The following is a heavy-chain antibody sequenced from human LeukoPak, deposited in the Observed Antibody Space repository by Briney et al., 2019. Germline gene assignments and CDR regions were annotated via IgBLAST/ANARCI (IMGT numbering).Heavy chain of an antibody. CDR1: GFTFSSYS. D-gene: IGHD3-22*01. J-gene: IGHJ2*01. CDR2: ISTTSSYI. CDR3: AKDGLRSITMIVVDSDWYFDL. Sequence: GGSLRLSCAASGFTFSSYSMNWVRQAPGKGLEWVSSISTTSSYIYYADSVKGRFTISRDNSKNTLYLQMNSLRAEDTAVYYCAKDGLRSITMIVVDSDWYFDLWGRGTLVTVSS. V-gene: IGHV3-21*01.